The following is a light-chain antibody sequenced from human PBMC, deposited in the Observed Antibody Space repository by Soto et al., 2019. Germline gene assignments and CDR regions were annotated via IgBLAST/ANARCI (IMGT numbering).Light chain of an antibody. J-gene: IGKJ2*01. CDR2: AAS. CDR3: QQSYSTLMYT. CDR1: QSISSY. V-gene: IGKV1-39*01. Sequence: SASVGDRVTITCRASQSISSYLNWYQQKPGKAPKLLIYAASSLQSGVPSRFSGSGSGTDFTLTISSLQPEDFATYYCQQSYSTLMYTFGQGTKLEIK.